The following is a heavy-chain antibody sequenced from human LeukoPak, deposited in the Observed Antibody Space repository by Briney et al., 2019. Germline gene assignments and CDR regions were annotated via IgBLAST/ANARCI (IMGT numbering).Heavy chain of an antibody. Sequence: GGSLRLSCAASGFTFSSYAMHWVRQAPGKGLEWVAVISHDGSNKYYADSVKGRFTISRDNSKNTLYLQMNSLRAEDTAVYYCARDPGIAVAGRFGYFQHWGQGTLVTVSS. D-gene: IGHD6-19*01. CDR1: GFTFSSYA. V-gene: IGHV3-30-3*01. CDR3: ARDPGIAVAGRFGYFQH. J-gene: IGHJ1*01. CDR2: ISHDGSNK.